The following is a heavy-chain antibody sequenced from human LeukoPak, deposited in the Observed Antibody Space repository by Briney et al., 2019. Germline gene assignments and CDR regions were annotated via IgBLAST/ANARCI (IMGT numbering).Heavy chain of an antibody. CDR3: ARGAGTNYYGSGSYQLVG. J-gene: IGHJ4*02. Sequence: ASVKVSCKASGYTFTSYDINWVRQATGQGLEWMGWMNPNSGNTGYAQKFQGRVTMTRNTSISTAYMELSSLRSEDTAVYYCARGAGTNYYGSGSYQLVGWGQGTLVTVSS. V-gene: IGHV1-8*01. CDR2: MNPNSGNT. D-gene: IGHD3-10*01. CDR1: GYTFTSYD.